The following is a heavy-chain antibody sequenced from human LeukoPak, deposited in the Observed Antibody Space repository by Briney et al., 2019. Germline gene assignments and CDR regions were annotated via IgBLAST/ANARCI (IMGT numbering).Heavy chain of an antibody. CDR1: GGSFSGYY. CDR2: INHSGST. D-gene: IGHD6-19*01. V-gene: IGHV4-34*01. Sequence: SETLSLTCAVYGGSFSGYYWSWIRQPPGKGLEWIGEINHSGSTNYNPSLKSRVTISVDTSKNQFSLKLSSVTAAVTAMYYCARESTTVAGTFDYWGQGTLVTVSS. CDR3: ARESTTVAGTFDY. J-gene: IGHJ4*02.